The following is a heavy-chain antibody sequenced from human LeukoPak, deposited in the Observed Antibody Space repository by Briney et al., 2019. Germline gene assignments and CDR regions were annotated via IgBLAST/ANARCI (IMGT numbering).Heavy chain of an antibody. CDR2: IYYDGRT. V-gene: IGHV4-38-2*02. Sequence: SETRSLTCIVSGYSITSGYLWDWIRQPPGMGLEWIGTIYYDGRTFYNPSLKSRVTISSDTSKNQFSLKVRSVTAADTAVYYCATGYSNGWTSDFDYWGQGTMVTVSS. CDR3: ATGYSNGWTSDFDY. CDR1: GYSITSGYL. D-gene: IGHD6-19*01. J-gene: IGHJ4*02.